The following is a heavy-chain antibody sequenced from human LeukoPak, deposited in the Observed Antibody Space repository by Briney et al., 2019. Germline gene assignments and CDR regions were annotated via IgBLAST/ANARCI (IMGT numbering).Heavy chain of an antibody. J-gene: IGHJ6*04. CDR3: ARGGGLLLWFGELDRYGMDV. V-gene: IGHV4-30-4*01. Sequence: PSETLSLTCTVSGGSISSGDYYWSWIRQPPGKGLEWIGYIYYSGSTYYNPSLKSRVTISVDTSKNQFSLKLSSVTAADTAVYYCARGGGLLLWFGELDRYGMDVWGKGTTVTVSS. CDR2: IYYSGST. CDR1: GGSISSGDYY. D-gene: IGHD3-10*01.